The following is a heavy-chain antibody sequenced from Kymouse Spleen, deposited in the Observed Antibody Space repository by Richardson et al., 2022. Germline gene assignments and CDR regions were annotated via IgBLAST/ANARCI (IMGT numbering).Heavy chain of an antibody. Sequence: QVQLVESGGGVVQPGRSLRLSCAASGFTFSSYGMHWVRQAPGKGLEWVAVIWYDGSNKYYADSVKGRFTISRDNSKNTLYLQMNSLRAEDTAVYYCARDFYYGSGSSNWFDPWGQGTLVTVSS. V-gene: IGHV3-33*01. CDR2: IWYDGSNK. D-gene: IGHD3-10*01. J-gene: IGHJ5*02. CDR1: GFTFSSYG. CDR3: ARDFYYGSGSSNWFDP.